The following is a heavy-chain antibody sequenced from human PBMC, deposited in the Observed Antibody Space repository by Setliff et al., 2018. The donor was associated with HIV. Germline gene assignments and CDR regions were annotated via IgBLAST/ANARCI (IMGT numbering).Heavy chain of an antibody. CDR2: SNHSGST. CDR3: ARAYGDYGHYYYYLDV. D-gene: IGHD4-17*01. CDR1: GGSFSGYY. J-gene: IGHJ6*03. V-gene: IGHV4-34*01. Sequence: SETLSLTCDVYGGSFSGYYWSWIRQPPGKGLEWIGESNHSGSTNYNPSLKSRVTISVDMSKNQFSLRLNSVTAADTAVYYCARAYGDYGHYYYYLDVWGKGTTVTVSS.